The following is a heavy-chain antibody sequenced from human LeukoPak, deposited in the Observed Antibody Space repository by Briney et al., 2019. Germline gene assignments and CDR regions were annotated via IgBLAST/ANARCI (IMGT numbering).Heavy chain of an antibody. J-gene: IGHJ4*02. D-gene: IGHD3-10*01. CDR3: ARYHGSGSYPFDY. CDR2: INPNSGGT. Sequence: ASVKVSCKASGYTFTGYYMHWVRQAPGQGLEWMGRINPNSGGTNYAQKFQGSVTMTRDTSISTAYMELSRLRSDDTAVYYCARYHGSGSYPFDYWGQGTLVTVSS. V-gene: IGHV1-2*06. CDR1: GYTFTGYY.